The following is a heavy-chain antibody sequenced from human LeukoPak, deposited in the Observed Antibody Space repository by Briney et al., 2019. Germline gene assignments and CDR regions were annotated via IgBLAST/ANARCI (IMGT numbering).Heavy chain of an antibody. CDR3: ARHHAKGVQRAFDI. CDR1: GYTFSTYC. CDR2: IYPGDSDT. V-gene: IGHV5-51*01. Sequence: GESLKISCNGSGYTFSTYCIGWVRQVRGKGLEWMGIIYPGDSDTRDSPSFQGHVTMSADTSTAYLQWSSLKASDTGMYYCARHHAKGVQRAFDIWGQGKMVIVSS. D-gene: IGHD3-10*01. J-gene: IGHJ3*02.